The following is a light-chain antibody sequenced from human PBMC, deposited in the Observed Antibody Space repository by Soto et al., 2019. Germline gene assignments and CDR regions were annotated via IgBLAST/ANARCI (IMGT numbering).Light chain of an antibody. CDR2: NAA. J-gene: IGKJ1*01. Sequence: DIQMTQSPSTLSASVGDRVTITCRASQNINIWLAWYQQKPGKAPKLLIYNAAYLESGVPSRFSGSGSGTEFTLTISSLQPDDFALYYCQQYNGDSRGFGQGTKVELK. V-gene: IGKV1-5*01. CDR1: QNINIW. CDR3: QQYNGDSRG.